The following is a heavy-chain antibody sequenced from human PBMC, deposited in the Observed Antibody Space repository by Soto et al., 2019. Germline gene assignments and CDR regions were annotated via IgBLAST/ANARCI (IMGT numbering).Heavy chain of an antibody. Sequence: PSETLSLTCTVSGVYLSNYYWTWFRQPPGQGLEWIGYAYYSGRTNYNPSLKSRVTMSVDTSKNQFSLTLNSVTAADTAVYYCARTSCRGGDCYPGGKWFDPWGQGTRVTVSS. D-gene: IGHD2-21*02. CDR3: ARTSCRGGDCYPGGKWFDP. CDR1: GVYLSNYY. V-gene: IGHV4-59*01. CDR2: AYYSGRT. J-gene: IGHJ5*02.